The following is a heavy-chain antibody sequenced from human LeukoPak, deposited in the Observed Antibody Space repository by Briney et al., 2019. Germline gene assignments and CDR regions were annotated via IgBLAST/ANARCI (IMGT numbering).Heavy chain of an antibody. CDR3: ARVLRMAYCSSTSCYLDYYYMDV. D-gene: IGHD2-2*01. Sequence: SETLSLTCTVSGGSVSGYYWSWTRQPPGKGLEWIGYIYYSGSTNYNPSLKSRVTISVDTSKNQFSLKLSSVTAADTAVYYCARVLRMAYCSSTSCYLDYYYMDVWGKGTTVTVSS. J-gene: IGHJ6*03. V-gene: IGHV4-59*02. CDR1: GGSVSGYY. CDR2: IYYSGST.